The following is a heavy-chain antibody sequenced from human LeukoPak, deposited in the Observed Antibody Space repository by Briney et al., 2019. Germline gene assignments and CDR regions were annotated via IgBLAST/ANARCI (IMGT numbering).Heavy chain of an antibody. J-gene: IGHJ5*02. CDR2: IKQDGSEK. CDR1: GFTFSDYW. V-gene: IGHV3-7*01. Sequence: GGSLRLSCAASGFTFSDYWMSWVRQAPGKGLEWVANIKQDGSEKHYVDSLRGRFTISRDNAKNSLDLQMNSLRAEDTAVYFCARDLYYFDSSVYYASDLWGQGTLVTVSS. CDR3: ARDLYYFDSSVYYASDL. D-gene: IGHD3-22*01.